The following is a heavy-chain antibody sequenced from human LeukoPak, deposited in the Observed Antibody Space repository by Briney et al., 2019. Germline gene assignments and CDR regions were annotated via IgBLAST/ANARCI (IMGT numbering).Heavy chain of an antibody. J-gene: IGHJ6*03. CDR1: GFSFSSSW. CDR3: AKDWAHYYYMDV. D-gene: IGHD3-16*01. V-gene: IGHV3-74*01. Sequence: PGGSLRLSCTASGFSFSSSWMHWVRQAPGKGLEWVSRINSDGRSTIYADSVKGRFTIPRDNAKNTLFLQMNSLRAEDTAVYYCAKDWAHYYYMDVWGKGTTVTVSS. CDR2: INSDGRST.